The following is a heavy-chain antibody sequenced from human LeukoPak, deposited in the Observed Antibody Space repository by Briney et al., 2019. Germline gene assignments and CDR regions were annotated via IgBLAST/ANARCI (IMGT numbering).Heavy chain of an antibody. CDR3: ARGGGLVIATLSY. V-gene: IGHV1-2*02. CDR1: GFTFGNYG. CDR2: INPNSGGT. Sequence: ASVKVSCKASGFTFGNYGISWVRQAPGQGLEWMGWINPNSGGTNYAQKFQGRVTMTRDTSISTAYMELSRLRSDDTAVYYCARGGGLVIATLSYWGQGTLVTVSS. D-gene: IGHD2-21*01. J-gene: IGHJ4*02.